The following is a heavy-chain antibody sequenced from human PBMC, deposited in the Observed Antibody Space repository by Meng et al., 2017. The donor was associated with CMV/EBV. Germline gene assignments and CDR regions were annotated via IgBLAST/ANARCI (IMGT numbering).Heavy chain of an antibody. CDR2: IYYSGST. CDR3: VTWLWFGELSGYYFDY. CDR1: GGSISSSSYY. D-gene: IGHD3-10*01. V-gene: IGHV4-39*07. Sequence: LQLQESGPGQMKPPETLSLTCTGSGGSISSSSYYWGWIRQPPGKGLEWIGSIYYSGSTYYNPSLKSRVTISVDTSKNQFSLKLSSVTAADTAVYYCVTWLWFGELSGYYFDYWGQGTLVTVSS. J-gene: IGHJ4*02.